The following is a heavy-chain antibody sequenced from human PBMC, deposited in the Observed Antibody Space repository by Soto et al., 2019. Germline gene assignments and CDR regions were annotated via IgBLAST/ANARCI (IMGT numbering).Heavy chain of an antibody. CDR1: VFTFSSYS. J-gene: IGHJ5*02. CDR2: ISSSSSYI. CDR3: ARGQLDRRFDP. D-gene: IGHD1-1*01. V-gene: IGHV3-21*01. Sequence: AWWSLRLSCSASVFTFSSYSMNWVRQAPGKGLEWVSSISSSSSYIYYADSVKGRFTISRDNAKNSLYLQMNSLRAEDTAVYYCARGQLDRRFDPWGQGTLVTVSS.